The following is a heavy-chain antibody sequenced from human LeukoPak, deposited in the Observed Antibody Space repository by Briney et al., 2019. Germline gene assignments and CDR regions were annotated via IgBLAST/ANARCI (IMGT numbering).Heavy chain of an antibody. CDR2: IYHSGSI. D-gene: IGHD3-3*01. CDR1: GGSISSSNW. Sequence: KPSGTLSLTCAVSGGSISSSNWWSWVRQPPGKGLEWIGEIYHSGSINYNPSLKSRVTISVDKSKNQFSLKLSSVTAADTAVYYCARGFAHYDFWSGYYYYFDYWGQGTLVTVSS. V-gene: IGHV4-4*02. J-gene: IGHJ4*02. CDR3: ARGFAHYDFWSGYYYYFDY.